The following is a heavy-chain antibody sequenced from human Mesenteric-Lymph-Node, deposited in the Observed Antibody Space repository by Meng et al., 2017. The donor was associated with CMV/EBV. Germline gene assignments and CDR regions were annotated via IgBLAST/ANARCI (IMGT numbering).Heavy chain of an antibody. CDR1: GFPFNTYG. CDR2: IRYDGGKD. Sequence: GGSLRLSCEASGFPFNTYGFHWVRQAPGKGLEWVTFIRYDGGKDYYAESVKGRFTISRDNSMNRLYLQMNSLRPEDTAVYYCGRDPHDFWSGKNWCDSWGQGTLVTVSS. J-gene: IGHJ5*01. D-gene: IGHD3-3*01. V-gene: IGHV3-30*02. CDR3: GRDPHDFWSGKNWCDS.